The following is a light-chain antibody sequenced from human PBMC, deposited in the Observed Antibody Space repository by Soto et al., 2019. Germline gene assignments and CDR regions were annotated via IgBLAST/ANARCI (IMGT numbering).Light chain of an antibody. Sequence: QSALTQPASVSASPGQSITISCAGTSSDVGGWPHVSWYQQHPGKAPKLVIYEVSNRPSGVSSRFSGPKSGSTASLTISGLQAEDEADYYCSSYTSSSTLVFGGGTKLTVL. CDR3: SSYTSSSTLV. CDR1: SSDVGGWPH. J-gene: IGLJ2*01. V-gene: IGLV2-14*01. CDR2: EVS.